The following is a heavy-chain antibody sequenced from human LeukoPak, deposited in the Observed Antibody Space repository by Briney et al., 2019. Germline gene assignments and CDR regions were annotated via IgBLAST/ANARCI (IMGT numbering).Heavy chain of an antibody. CDR2: IYYSGST. V-gene: IGHV4-59*08. D-gene: IGHD6-19*01. CDR1: GGSISSYY. J-gene: IGHJ4*02. Sequence: SETLSLTCTVSGGSISSYYWSWIRQPPGKGLEWIGYIYYSGSTNYNPSLKSRVTISVDTPKNQFSLKLSSVTAADTAVYYCARLASSGWSDFDYWGQGTLVTVSS. CDR3: ARLASSGWSDFDY.